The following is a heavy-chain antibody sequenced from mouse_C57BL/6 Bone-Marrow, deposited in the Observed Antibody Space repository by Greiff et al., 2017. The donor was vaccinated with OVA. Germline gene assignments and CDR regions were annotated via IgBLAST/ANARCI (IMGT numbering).Heavy chain of an antibody. J-gene: IGHJ1*03. V-gene: IGHV1-82*01. CDR1: GYAFSSSW. CDR3: ARLYYGSSYWYFDV. D-gene: IGHD1-1*01. Sequence: QVQLQQSGPELVKPGASVKISCKASGYAFSSSWMNWVKQRPGKGLEWIGRIYPGDGDTNYNGKFKGKATLTADKSSSTAYMHLSSLTSEDSAVYFCARLYYGSSYWYFDVWGTGTTVTVSS. CDR2: IYPGDGDT.